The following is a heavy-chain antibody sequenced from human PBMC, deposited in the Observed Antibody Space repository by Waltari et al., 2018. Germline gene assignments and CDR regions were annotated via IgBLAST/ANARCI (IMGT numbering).Heavy chain of an antibody. J-gene: IGHJ3*02. CDR3: ARDGYNWIASDI. CDR1: GFTFSNYA. CDR2: ITGTGYNT. V-gene: IGHV3-23*01. D-gene: IGHD5-12*01. Sequence: EVQLLQSGGGSVQPGGSLRLSCTASGFTFSNYAASWVRQAPGKGLEWVSFITGTGYNTDYAESLRGRFTISRDNSKNTVYLQIDSLRAEDTALYFCARDGYNWIASDIWGQGTMVTVSS.